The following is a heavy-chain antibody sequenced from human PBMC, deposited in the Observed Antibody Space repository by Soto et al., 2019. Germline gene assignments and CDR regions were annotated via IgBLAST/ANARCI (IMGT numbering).Heavy chain of an antibody. CDR1: GHTFTSYA. V-gene: IGHV1-46*01. Sequence: GASVKVSCKASGHTFTSYAMHWVRQAPGQRLEWMGWINPSGGSTSYAQKFQGRVTMTRDTSTSTVYMELSSLRFEDTAVYYCARVIAVPYDAFDIWGQGTMVTVSS. D-gene: IGHD6-19*01. CDR2: INPSGGST. J-gene: IGHJ3*02. CDR3: ARVIAVPYDAFDI.